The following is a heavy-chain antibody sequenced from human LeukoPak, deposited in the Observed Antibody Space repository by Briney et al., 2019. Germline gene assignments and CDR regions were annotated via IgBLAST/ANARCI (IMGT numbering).Heavy chain of an antibody. Sequence: GSLRLSCAASGFTFSSYAMSWVRQAPGKGLEWVSAISGPAGSWDYADSVKGRFTISRDNSKHTLFLQMNSLRADDTAIYYCAKKVGLVSAPLYYFDVWGQGTLVTVSS. CDR3: AKKVGLVSAPLYYFDV. CDR2: ISGPAGSW. CDR1: GFTFSSYA. D-gene: IGHD5/OR15-5a*01. J-gene: IGHJ4*02. V-gene: IGHV3-23*01.